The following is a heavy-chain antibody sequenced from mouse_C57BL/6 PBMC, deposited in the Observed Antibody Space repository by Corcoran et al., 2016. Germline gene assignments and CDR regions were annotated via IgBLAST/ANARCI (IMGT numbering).Heavy chain of an antibody. J-gene: IGHJ2*01. V-gene: IGHV1-26*01. CDR2: INPNNGGT. CDR3: ARSYDGDY. CDR1: GYTFTDYY. Sequence: EVQLQQSGPELVKPGASVKISCKASGYTFTDYYMNWVKQSHGKSLEWIGDINPNNGGTSYNQKFKGKATLTVDKSSSTAYMELRSLTSEDSAVYYCARSYDGDYWGQGTTLTVSS. D-gene: IGHD2-3*01.